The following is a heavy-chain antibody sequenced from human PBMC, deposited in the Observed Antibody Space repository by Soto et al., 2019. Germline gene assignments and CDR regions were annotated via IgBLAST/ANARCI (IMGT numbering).Heavy chain of an antibody. Sequence: GGSRRLSCEASVFPFRVYCVHWVRPTPVKGLEWVAGIQYDGSKKYYAESGKGRFTISRDNSKSTLYLEIDSLRAEDTAVYYCAKDLEVVGANRWGYESWGQGTRVTVSA. J-gene: IGHJ5*01. CDR3: AKDLEVVGANRWGYES. CDR2: IQYDGSKK. D-gene: IGHD1-26*01. CDR1: VFPFRVYC. V-gene: IGHV3-30*02.